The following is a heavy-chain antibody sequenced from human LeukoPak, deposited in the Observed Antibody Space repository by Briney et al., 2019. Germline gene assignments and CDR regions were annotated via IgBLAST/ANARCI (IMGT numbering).Heavy chain of an antibody. CDR3: ARGDRSSWYWELGY. CDR2: MNPNSGNT. D-gene: IGHD6-13*01. CDR1: GYTFTSYD. Sequence: ASVKVSCKASGYTFTSYDINWVRQATGQGLEWMGWMNPNSGNTGYAQKFQGRVTMTRNTSISTAYMELGSLRSEDTAVYYCARGDRSSWYWELGYWGQGTLVTVSS. V-gene: IGHV1-8*01. J-gene: IGHJ4*02.